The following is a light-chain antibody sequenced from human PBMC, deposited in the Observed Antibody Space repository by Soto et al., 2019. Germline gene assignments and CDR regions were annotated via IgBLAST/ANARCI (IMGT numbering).Light chain of an antibody. CDR1: STDVGNYNL. CDR3: CSYAGSTTPYV. J-gene: IGLJ1*01. V-gene: IGLV2-23*01. Sequence: QSVLTQPASVSGSPGQSITISCTGTSTDVGNYNLVSWYQQHPGKAPKLMIYEGSKRSSGVSNRFSGSKSGNTASLTISGLQAEDEADYYCCSYAGSTTPYVFGTGTKLTVL. CDR2: EGS.